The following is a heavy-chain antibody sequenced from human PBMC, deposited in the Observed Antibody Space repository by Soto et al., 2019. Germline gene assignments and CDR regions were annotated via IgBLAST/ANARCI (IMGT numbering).Heavy chain of an antibody. Sequence: EVQLLESGGGLVQPGASLRFSCAASGFTFTTFDMSWARQAPGKGLEWVSVVRGRDGSTSYADSLKGRFTISKDSSKNTLYLQMNSLRAEDTALYYCAKGAWLDYWGQGTLVTVSS. V-gene: IGHV3-23*01. CDR2: VRGRDGST. D-gene: IGHD5-12*01. CDR3: AKGAWLDY. J-gene: IGHJ4*02. CDR1: GFTFTTFD.